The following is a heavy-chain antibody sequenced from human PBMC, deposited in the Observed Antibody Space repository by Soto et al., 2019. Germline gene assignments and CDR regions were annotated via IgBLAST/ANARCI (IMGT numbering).Heavy chain of an antibody. CDR3: ARAGVGDAFDI. D-gene: IGHD7-27*01. J-gene: IGHJ3*02. CDR2: INSDGSST. CDR1: GFTFSSYW. Sequence: GGSLRLSCAASGFTFSSYWMHWVRQAPGKGLVWVSRINSDGSSTSYADSVKGRFTISRDNAKNTLYLQMNSLRAEDTAVYYCARAGVGDAFDIRGQGTMVTVSS. V-gene: IGHV3-74*01.